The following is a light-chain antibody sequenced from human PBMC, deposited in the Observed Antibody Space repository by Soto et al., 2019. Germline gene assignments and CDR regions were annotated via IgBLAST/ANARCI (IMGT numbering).Light chain of an antibody. CDR1: QSVSSN. Sequence: EIVLTQSPATLSVYPGERATLSGRASQSVSSNLAWYKQKPGQAPRLLIYGASTRATGIPARFSGSGSGTEFTLTIRSLKSEDFAVYYCQQYNNWRTFGQGTKVDIK. CDR3: QQYNNWRT. J-gene: IGKJ1*01. CDR2: GAS. V-gene: IGKV3-15*01.